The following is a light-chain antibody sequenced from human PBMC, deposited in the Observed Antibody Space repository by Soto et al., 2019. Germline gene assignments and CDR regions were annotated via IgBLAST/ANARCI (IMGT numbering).Light chain of an antibody. J-gene: IGLJ1*01. CDR3: STYTVSGTHV. V-gene: IGLV2-14*03. Sequence: QSALTQPASVSGSPGQSITISCTGTSSDVGGYNYVSWYQHHPGKAPTLMIYNVSNRPSGVSNRFSGSKSGNTASLTISGLQAEDEADYYCSTYTVSGTHVFGTGTKVTVL. CDR2: NVS. CDR1: SSDVGGYNY.